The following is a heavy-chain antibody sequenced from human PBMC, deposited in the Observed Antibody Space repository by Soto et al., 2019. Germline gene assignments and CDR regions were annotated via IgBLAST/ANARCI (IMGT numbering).Heavy chain of an antibody. V-gene: IGHV4-59*08. CDR3: ARHPPQAPTGKGTLELNWFDP. CDR2: IYYSGST. D-gene: IGHD1-7*01. Sequence: PSETLSLTCTVSGGSISSYYWSWIRQPPGKGLEWIGYIYYSGSTNYNPSLKSRVTISVDTSKNQFSLKLSSVTAADTAVYYCARHPPQAPTGKGTLELNWFDPWGQGTLVTVSS. CDR1: GGSISSYY. J-gene: IGHJ5*02.